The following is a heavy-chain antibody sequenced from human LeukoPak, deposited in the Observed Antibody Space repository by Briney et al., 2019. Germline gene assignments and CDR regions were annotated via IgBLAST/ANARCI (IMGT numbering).Heavy chain of an antibody. CDR3: ARGGVDFWSGYYNYYYYGMDV. CDR1: GGSFSGYY. Sequence: PSETLSLTCAVYGGSFSGYYWSWIRQPPGKGLEWIGEINHSGSTNYNPSLKSRVTISVDTSKNQFSLKQSSVTAADTAVYYCARGGVDFWSGYYNYYYYGMDVWGQGTTVTVSS. V-gene: IGHV4-34*01. CDR2: INHSGST. J-gene: IGHJ6*02. D-gene: IGHD3-3*01.